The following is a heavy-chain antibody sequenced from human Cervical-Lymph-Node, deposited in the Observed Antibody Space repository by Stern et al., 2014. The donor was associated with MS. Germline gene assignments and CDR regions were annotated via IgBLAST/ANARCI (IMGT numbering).Heavy chain of an antibody. CDR1: GFTFDDYA. CDR2: ISWNSGSI. CDR3: AKDPENYDILTGSWFDP. Sequence: EVHLVESGGGLVQPGRSLRLSCAASGFTFDDYAMHWVRQAPGKGLEWVSGISWNSGSIGYADSVKGRFTISRDNAKNSLYLQMNSLRAEDTALYYCAKDPENYDILTGSWFDPWGQGTLVTVSS. J-gene: IGHJ5*02. D-gene: IGHD3-9*01. V-gene: IGHV3-9*01.